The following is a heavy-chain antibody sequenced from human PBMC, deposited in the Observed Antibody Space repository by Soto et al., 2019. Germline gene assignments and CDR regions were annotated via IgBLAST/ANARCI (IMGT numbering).Heavy chain of an antibody. D-gene: IGHD5-12*01. CDR3: ATWHLREHAYDI. J-gene: IGHJ3*02. CDR1: GLTVSGKKY. V-gene: IGHV3-53*01. Sequence: DVQLVESGGGLIQPGGSLRLSCVASGLTVSGKKYVAWVRQAPGKGPEWVSGVYDLDGTYYADSVRGRFTTSMGNSRTTVWHLMRNLRPEDTALYFCATWHLREHAYDIWGRGTMVTVSS. CDR2: VYDLDGT.